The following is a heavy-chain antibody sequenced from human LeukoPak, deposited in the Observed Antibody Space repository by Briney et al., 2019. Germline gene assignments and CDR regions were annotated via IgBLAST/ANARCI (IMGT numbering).Heavy chain of an antibody. CDR3: ARVFIGDYGDYQFDY. J-gene: IGHJ4*02. D-gene: IGHD4-17*01. CDR1: GFTFSRYG. V-gene: IGHV3-30*02. Sequence: GGSLRLSCAASGFTFSRYGMHWVRQAPGKGLAWVAFIRYDGSNKYYADSVKGRFTISRDNAKNSLYLQMNSLRAEDTAVYYCARVFIGDYGDYQFDYWGQGTLVTVSS. CDR2: IRYDGSNK.